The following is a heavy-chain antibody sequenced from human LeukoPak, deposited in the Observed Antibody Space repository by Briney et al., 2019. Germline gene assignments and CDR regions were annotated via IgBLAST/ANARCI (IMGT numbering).Heavy chain of an antibody. V-gene: IGHV3-7*01. CDR1: GFTFSNYW. CDR2: IKQDGSEK. J-gene: IGHJ4*02. D-gene: IGHD3-9*01. CDR3: ARAHQFYDSLPAYYTRGRGYFDY. Sequence: GGSLRLSCAASGFTFSNYWMSWVRQAPGKGLEWVANIKQDGSEKYYVDSVKGRFTISRDNAKNSLDLQMNSLRAEHTAVYYCARAHQFYDSLPAYYTRGRGYFDYWGQATLVTVSS.